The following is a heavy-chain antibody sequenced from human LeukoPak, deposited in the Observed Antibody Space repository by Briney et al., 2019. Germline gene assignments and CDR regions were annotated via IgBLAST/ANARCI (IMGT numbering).Heavy chain of an antibody. CDR1: GGSFSGYY. CDR3: ARQATMPPPDDY. CDR2: INHSGST. J-gene: IGHJ4*02. D-gene: IGHD5-24*01. Sequence: SETLSLTCAVYGGSFSGYYWSWIRQPPGKGMEWIGEINHSGSTNYNPSLKGRVTISVDTSKNQFSLKLSSVTAADTAVYYCARQATMPPPDDYWGQGTLVTVSS. V-gene: IGHV4-34*01.